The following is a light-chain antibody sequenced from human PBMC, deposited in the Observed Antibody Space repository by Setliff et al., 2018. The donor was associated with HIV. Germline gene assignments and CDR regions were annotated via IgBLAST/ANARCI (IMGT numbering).Light chain of an antibody. Sequence: ALAQPASVSGSPGQSITISCTGTRSDVGADIYVSWYQHHPGKAPKLIIYEVSNRPSGVSNRFSGSKSGSTASLTISGLQAEDEADYYCCSNTGSNTYVFGTGTKV. CDR3: CSNTGSNTYV. V-gene: IGLV2-14*01. CDR2: EVS. CDR1: RSDVGADIY. J-gene: IGLJ1*01.